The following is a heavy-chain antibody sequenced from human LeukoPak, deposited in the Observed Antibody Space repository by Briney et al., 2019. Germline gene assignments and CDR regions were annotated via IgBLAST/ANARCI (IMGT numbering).Heavy chain of an antibody. CDR1: GGSFSGYY. Sequence: PSETLSLTCAVYGGSFSGYYWSWIRQPPGKGLEWIGEINHSGSTNYNPSLKSRVTISVDTSKNQFSLKLSSVTAADTAVYYCARAPSRAYCGGDCYGYYFDYWGQGTLVTVSS. CDR3: ARAPSRAYCGGDCYGYYFDY. J-gene: IGHJ4*02. V-gene: IGHV4-34*01. CDR2: INHSGST. D-gene: IGHD2-21*02.